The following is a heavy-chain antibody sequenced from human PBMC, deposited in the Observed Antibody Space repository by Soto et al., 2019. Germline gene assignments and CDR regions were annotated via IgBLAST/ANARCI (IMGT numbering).Heavy chain of an antibody. D-gene: IGHD6-19*01. CDR1: GFTISGCS. CDR2: ISYDGSNK. CDR3: AKDFSGWYGSSEDGF. J-gene: IGHJ4*02. V-gene: IGHV3-30*18. Sequence: GGSLRLSCEASGFTISGCSMNWVRQAPGKGLEWVAVISYDGSNKYYADSVKGRFTISRDNSKNTLYLQMNSLRAEDTAVYYSAKDFSGWYGSSEDGFWGQGTLVTVSS.